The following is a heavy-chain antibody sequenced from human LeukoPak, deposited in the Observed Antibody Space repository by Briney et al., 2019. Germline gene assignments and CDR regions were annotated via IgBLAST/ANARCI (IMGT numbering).Heavy chain of an antibody. CDR1: GFTFSTYS. CDR3: ARDGSSSWYPTRIDY. Sequence: PGGSPRLSCAASGFTFSTYSMNWVRQAPGKGLEWVSSISSSSAYIYYADSVTGRFTISRDDAKNSLYLQMNSLRAEDTAVYYCARDGSSSWYPTRIDYWGQGTLVTVSS. V-gene: IGHV3-21*01. D-gene: IGHD6-13*01. J-gene: IGHJ4*02. CDR2: ISSSSAYI.